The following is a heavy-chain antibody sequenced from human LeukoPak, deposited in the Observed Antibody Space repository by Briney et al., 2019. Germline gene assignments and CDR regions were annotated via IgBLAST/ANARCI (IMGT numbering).Heavy chain of an antibody. V-gene: IGHV4-31*03. CDR1: GGSISSGGYY. D-gene: IGHD4-17*01. CDR2: IYYSGST. J-gene: IGHJ4*02. Sequence: KPSETLSLTCTVSGGSISSGGYYWSWIRQHPGKGLEWIGYIYYSGSTYYNSSLKSRVTISADTSKNQFSLKLTSVTAADTAVYYCARDATYGDYFDYWGQGTLVTVSS. CDR3: ARDATYGDYFDY.